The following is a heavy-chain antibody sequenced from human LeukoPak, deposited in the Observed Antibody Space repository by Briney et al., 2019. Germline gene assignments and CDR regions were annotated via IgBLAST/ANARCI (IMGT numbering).Heavy chain of an antibody. CDR3: AKFQGMIVVKILIHFDY. D-gene: IGHD3-22*01. CDR2: ISGSGGST. Sequence: GGSLRLSCAASGFTFSSYAMSWVRQAPGKGREWVSAISGSGGSTYYADSVKGRFTISRDNSKNTLYLQMNSLRAEDTAVYYCAKFQGMIVVKILIHFDYWGQGTLVTVSS. J-gene: IGHJ4*02. CDR1: GFTFSSYA. V-gene: IGHV3-23*01.